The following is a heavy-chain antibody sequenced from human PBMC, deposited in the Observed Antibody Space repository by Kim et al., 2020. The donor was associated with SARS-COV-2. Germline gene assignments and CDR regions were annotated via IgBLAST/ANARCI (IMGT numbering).Heavy chain of an antibody. CDR1: GYTFTSYG. J-gene: IGHJ4*02. V-gene: IGHV1-18*01. CDR2: ISAYNGNT. D-gene: IGHD2-2*01. CDR3: ARDGRRYCSSTSCYAHFDY. Sequence: ASVKVSCKASGYTFTSYGISWVRQAPGQGLEWMGWISAYNGNTNYAQKLQGRVTMTTDTSTSTAYMELRSLRSDDTAVYYCARDGRRYCSSTSCYAHFDYWGQGTLVTVSS.